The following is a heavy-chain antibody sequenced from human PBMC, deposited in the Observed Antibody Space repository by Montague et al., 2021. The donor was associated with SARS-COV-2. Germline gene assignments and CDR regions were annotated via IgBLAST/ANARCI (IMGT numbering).Heavy chain of an antibody. CDR2: ISHSGGS. Sequence: TLSLTCAVSGGSVSSGDFFWTWVRQPPGRGLEWIGSISHSGGSKYNPSLKSRIALSLDTSANHFPLSLNSVTAADTAVYYCARGSMVRGGKVYYGVDVWGQGTTVTVSS. CDR3: ARGSMVRGGKVYYGVDV. D-gene: IGHD3-10*01. CDR1: GGSVSSGDFF. J-gene: IGHJ6*02. V-gene: IGHV4-30-2*05.